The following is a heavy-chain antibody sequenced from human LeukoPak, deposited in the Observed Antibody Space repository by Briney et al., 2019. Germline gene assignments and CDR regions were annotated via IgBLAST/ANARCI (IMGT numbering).Heavy chain of an antibody. Sequence: GASVKVSCKASGYTFTSYGISWVRQAPGQGLEWMGWISAYNGNTNYAQKLQGRVTMTRNTSISTAYMELSSLRSEDTAVYYCARGHSGSYWRGLGYYYYGMDVWGQGTTVTVSS. CDR3: ARGHSGSYWRGLGYYYYGMDV. CDR1: GYTFTSYG. J-gene: IGHJ6*02. CDR2: ISAYNGNT. V-gene: IGHV1-18*01. D-gene: IGHD1-26*01.